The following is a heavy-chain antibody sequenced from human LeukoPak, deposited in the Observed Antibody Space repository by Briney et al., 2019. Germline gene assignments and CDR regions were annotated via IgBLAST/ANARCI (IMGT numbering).Heavy chain of an antibody. V-gene: IGHV4-59*01. Sequence: SETLSLTCTVSGGSISSYYWSWIRQPPGKGLEWIGYIYYNGNTNYNPSLKSRVTISIDTSKNQFSLKLSSVTAADTAVYYCARERLSKEFDYWGQGTLVTVSS. CDR1: GGSISSYY. CDR3: ARERLSKEFDY. J-gene: IGHJ4*02. CDR2: IYYNGNT.